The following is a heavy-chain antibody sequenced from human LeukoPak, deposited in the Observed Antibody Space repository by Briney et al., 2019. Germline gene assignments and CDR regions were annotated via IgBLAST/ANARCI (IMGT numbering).Heavy chain of an antibody. D-gene: IGHD1-26*01. V-gene: IGHV1-18*01. CDR2: ISAYNGNT. J-gene: IGHJ5*02. CDR3: ARGEGGSYLGDFDP. Sequence: APVKVSLKASGYTFTRYGISWVGQAPGQGVEWMGWISAYNGNTNYAQKLQGRVTMTTDTSTSTAYMELRSLRSDDTAVYYCARGEGGSYLGDFDPWGQGTLVTVSS. CDR1: GYTFTRYG.